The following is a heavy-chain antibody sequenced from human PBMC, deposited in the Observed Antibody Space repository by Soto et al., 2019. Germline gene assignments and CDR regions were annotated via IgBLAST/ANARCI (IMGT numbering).Heavy chain of an antibody. CDR3: ARVSSSGWYHGDFDY. Sequence: PSETLSLTCTVSGGSVSSGSYYWSWIRQPPGKGLEWIGYIYYSGSTNYNPSLKSRVTISVDTSKNQFSLKLSSVTAADTAVYYCARVSSSGWYHGDFDYWGQGTLVTVSS. CDR1: GGSVSSGSYY. D-gene: IGHD6-19*01. V-gene: IGHV4-61*01. CDR2: IYYSGST. J-gene: IGHJ4*02.